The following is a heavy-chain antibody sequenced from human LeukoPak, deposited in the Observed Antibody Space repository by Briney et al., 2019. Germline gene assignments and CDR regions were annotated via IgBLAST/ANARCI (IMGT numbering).Heavy chain of an antibody. V-gene: IGHV4-34*01. CDR1: GGSFSGYY. Sequence: PSETLSLTCAVYGGSFSGYYWSWIRQPPGKGLEWIGEINHSGSTNYNPSLKSRVTMSVDTSKNQFSLKLSSVTAADTAVYYCARDRFPGYCSSTSCYLGYNWFDPWGQGTLVTVSS. CDR2: INHSGST. J-gene: IGHJ5*02. D-gene: IGHD2-2*01. CDR3: ARDRFPGYCSSTSCYLGYNWFDP.